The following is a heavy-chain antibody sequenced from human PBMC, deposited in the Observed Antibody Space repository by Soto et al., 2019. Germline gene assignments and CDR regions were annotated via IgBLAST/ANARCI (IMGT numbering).Heavy chain of an antibody. D-gene: IGHD3-22*01. CDR1: GGSISSCDYY. CDR2: FHYSGST. V-gene: IGHV4-31*03. J-gene: IGHJ4*02. Sequence: SETLSLTCTVSGGSISSCDYYWSWIRQHPGKGLEWIGYFHYSGSTYYNPSLKSRVTISMDTSRNQFSLKLSSVTAADTAVYYCARDQRHYYYDSSVYYDYYFDYWGQGTLVTVSS. CDR3: ARDQRHYYYDSSVYYDYYFDY.